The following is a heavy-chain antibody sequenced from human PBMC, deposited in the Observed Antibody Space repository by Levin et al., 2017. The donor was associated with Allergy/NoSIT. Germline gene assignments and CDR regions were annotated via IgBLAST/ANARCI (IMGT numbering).Heavy chain of an antibody. D-gene: IGHD2-15*01. Sequence: GGSLRLSCAASGFTFSSYSMNWVRQAPGKGLEWVSSISSSSSYIYYADSVKGRFTISRDNAKNSLYLQMNSLRAEDTAVYYCAKEKGYCSGGSCRSVGEPYYYYMDVWGKGTTVTVSS. V-gene: IGHV3-21*01. J-gene: IGHJ6*03. CDR2: ISSSSSYI. CDR3: AKEKGYCSGGSCRSVGEPYYYYMDV. CDR1: GFTFSSYS.